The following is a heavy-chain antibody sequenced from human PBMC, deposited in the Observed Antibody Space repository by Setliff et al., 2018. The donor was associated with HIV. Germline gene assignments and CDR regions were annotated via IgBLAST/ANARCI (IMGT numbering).Heavy chain of an antibody. J-gene: IGHJ4*02. CDR3: ARGEYYFDY. V-gene: IGHV4-39*07. CDR1: GGSISNNNYY. Sequence: SETLSLTCTVSGGSISNNNYYWGWIRQPPGKGLEWIGSIYYSGSTYYSPSLRSRVTISVDTSKNQFSLKLSSVTAADTAVYYCARGEYYFDYWGQGTLVTVSS. CDR2: IYYSGST.